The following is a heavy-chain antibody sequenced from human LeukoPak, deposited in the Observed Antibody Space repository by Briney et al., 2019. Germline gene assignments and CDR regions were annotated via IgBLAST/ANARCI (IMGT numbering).Heavy chain of an antibody. CDR1: GFTVSSNY. CDR2: IYSGGST. J-gene: IGHJ4*02. CDR3: ARRQLELLDY. D-gene: IGHD1-1*01. V-gene: IGHV3-53*04. Sequence: PGGSLRLSCAASGFTVSSNYMSWVRQAPGKGLEWVSVIYSGGSTYYADSVKGRFTISRHNSKNTLYLQMNSLSAEDTAVYYCARRQLELLDYWGQGTLVTVSS.